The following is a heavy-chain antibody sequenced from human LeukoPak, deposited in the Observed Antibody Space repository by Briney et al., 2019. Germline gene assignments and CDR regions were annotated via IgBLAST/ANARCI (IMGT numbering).Heavy chain of an antibody. J-gene: IGHJ3*02. CDR1: GDSLSDYF. Sequence: SGTLSLTCTVSGDSLSDYFWSWIRQPPGKGLEWIGYNSGSTNYNASLKSRVTILLVRSKNQFSLKLSSVTAADTAVYYCARGRGYGGNYLRSFDIWGQGTMVTVSS. D-gene: IGHD1-26*01. CDR2: NSGST. CDR3: ARGRGYGGNYLRSFDI. V-gene: IGHV4-59*08.